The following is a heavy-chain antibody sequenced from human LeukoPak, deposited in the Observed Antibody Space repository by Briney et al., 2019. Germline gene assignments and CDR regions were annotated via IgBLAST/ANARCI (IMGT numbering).Heavy chain of an antibody. D-gene: IGHD1-26*01. V-gene: IGHV3-33*06. CDR3: AKRNSGNYFDD. Sequence: PGGSLRLSCAASGFTFSSHWMHWVRQAPGKGLEWVAVIWYDGSNKYYADSVKGRFTLSRDNSKNTLYLQMNSLRAEDTAVYYCAKRNSGNYFDDWGQGSLVTVSS. CDR2: IWYDGSNK. CDR1: GFTFSSHW. J-gene: IGHJ4*02.